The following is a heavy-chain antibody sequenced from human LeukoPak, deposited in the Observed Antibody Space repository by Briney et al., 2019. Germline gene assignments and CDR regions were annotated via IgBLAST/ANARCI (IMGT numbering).Heavy chain of an antibody. CDR1: GGSISSYY. J-gene: IGHJ5*02. D-gene: IGHD3-22*01. V-gene: IGHV4-34*01. CDR3: ASLISQGNWFDP. CDR2: INHSGST. Sequence: PSETLSLTCTVSGGSISSYYWSWIRQPPGKGLEWIGEINHSGSTNYNPSLKSRVTISVDTSKNQFFLKLSSVTAADTAVYYCASLISQGNWFDPWGQGTLVTVSS.